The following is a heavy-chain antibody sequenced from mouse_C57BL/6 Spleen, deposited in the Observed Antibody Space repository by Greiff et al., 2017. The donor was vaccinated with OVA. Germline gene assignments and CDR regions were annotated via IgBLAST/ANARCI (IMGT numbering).Heavy chain of an antibody. CDR3: ARDDYDKGGFAY. Sequence: LQESGPELVKPGASVKISCKASGYAFSSSWMNWVKQRPGKGLEWIGRIYPGDGDTNYNGKFKGKATLTADKSSSTAYMQLSSLTSEDSAVYFCARDDYDKGGFAYWGQGTLVTVSA. J-gene: IGHJ3*01. CDR2: IYPGDGDT. V-gene: IGHV1-82*01. D-gene: IGHD2-4*01. CDR1: GYAFSSSW.